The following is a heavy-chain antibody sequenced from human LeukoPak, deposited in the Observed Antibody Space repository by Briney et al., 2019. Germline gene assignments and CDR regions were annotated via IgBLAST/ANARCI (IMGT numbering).Heavy chain of an antibody. D-gene: IGHD2-2*01. V-gene: IGHV4-39*01. CDR3: ARSYCSSTSCYAVGAFDI. CDR2: IYYSGST. J-gene: IGHJ3*02. CDR1: GGSISSSNYY. Sequence: PSDTLSLTCTVSGGSISSSNYYWGWIRQPPGKGLEWIGSIYYSGSTYYNPSLKSRVTISVDTSKKQFSLRLSSVTAADTAVYYCARSYCSSTSCYAVGAFDIWGQGTLVTVSS.